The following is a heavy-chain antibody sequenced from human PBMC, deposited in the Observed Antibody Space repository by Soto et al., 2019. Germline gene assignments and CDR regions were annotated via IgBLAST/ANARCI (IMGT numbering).Heavy chain of an antibody. CDR1: GDSIIGTDW. Sequence: PSQTLCLTCAVSGDSIIGTDWWSWVRRPTGKGLEFIGETHHSRGTNYNPSLRSRVTMSLDKSKNQLSLILYSVTAADTGVYYCARYSAASGTYYFDYWGQGTLVTVSS. CDR3: ARYSAASGTYYFDY. V-gene: IGHV4-4*02. CDR2: THHSRGT. D-gene: IGHD6-13*01. J-gene: IGHJ4*01.